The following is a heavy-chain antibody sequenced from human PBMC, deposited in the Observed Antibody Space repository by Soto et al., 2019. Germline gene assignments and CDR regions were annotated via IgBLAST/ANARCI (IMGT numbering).Heavy chain of an antibody. V-gene: IGHV3-48*03. CDR1: GFTFSSYE. D-gene: IGHD3-3*01. J-gene: IGHJ6*02. Sequence: EVQLVESGGGLVQPGGYLRLSCAASGFTFSSYEMNWVRQAPGKGLEWVSQISSSGATMSYAVSVKGRFTSSRDNTKKPLYIQMYNLRVEDPAVYFCTRGLFGAVINGHYGMGVWGQGTPATVS. CDR3: TRGLFGAVINGHYGMGV. CDR2: ISSSGATM.